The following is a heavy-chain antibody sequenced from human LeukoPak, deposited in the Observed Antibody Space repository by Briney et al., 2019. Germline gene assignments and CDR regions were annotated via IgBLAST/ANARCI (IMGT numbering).Heavy chain of an antibody. D-gene: IGHD2-21*01. CDR3: ARDSPSDWVL. V-gene: IGHV3-21*01. CDR2: LSYDISYV. J-gene: IGHJ4*02. CDR1: GFTFSSYP. Sequence: GGSLRLSCVGSGFTFSSYPMNWVRQAPGKGLEWVSSLSYDISYVYYADSVKGRFTISRDDAKHSLYLQMDSLRAEDTAVYYCARDSPSDWVLWGQGTLVTVSS.